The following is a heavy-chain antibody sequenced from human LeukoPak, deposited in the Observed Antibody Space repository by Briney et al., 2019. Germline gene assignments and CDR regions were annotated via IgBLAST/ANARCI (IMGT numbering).Heavy chain of an antibody. CDR3: ARDRGYCGSGHYYYYGMDV. Sequence: PGGSLRLSCAASGFTFSSYAMHWVRQAPGKGLEWVAVISYDGSNKYYADSVKGRFTISRDNSKNTLYLQMNSLRAEDTAVYYCARDRGYCGSGHYYYYGMDVWGQGTTVTVSS. D-gene: IGHD3-10*01. V-gene: IGHV3-30-3*01. J-gene: IGHJ6*02. CDR2: ISYDGSNK. CDR1: GFTFSSYA.